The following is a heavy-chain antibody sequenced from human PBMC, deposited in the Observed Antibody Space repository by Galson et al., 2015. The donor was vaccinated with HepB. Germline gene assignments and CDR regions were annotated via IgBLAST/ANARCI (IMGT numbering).Heavy chain of an antibody. J-gene: IGHJ3*02. CDR2: INPNSGGT. CDR3: ARRGVDTAMVDAFDI. D-gene: IGHD5-18*01. V-gene: IGHV1-2*06. Sequence: SVKVSCKASGYTFTGYYMHWVRQAPGQGLEWMGRINPNSGGTNYAQKFQGRVTMTRDTSISTAYMELSRLRSDDTAVYYCARRGVDTAMVDAFDIWGQGTMVTVSS. CDR1: GYTFTGYY.